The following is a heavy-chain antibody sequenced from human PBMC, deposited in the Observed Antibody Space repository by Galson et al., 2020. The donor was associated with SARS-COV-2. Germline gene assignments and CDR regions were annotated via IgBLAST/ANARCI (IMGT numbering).Heavy chain of an antibody. CDR1: GLNSRTYC. D-gene: IGHD2-21*01. CDR2: INRDDMRA. CDR3: VRGGDWRNQPFDI. J-gene: IGHJ3*02. V-gene: IGHV3-74*01. Sequence: TRGSLRLSCVASGLNSRTYCMHWVRQRPGKGLAWVSRINRDDMRARYADSVKGRFTISRDNAKNTSYLQMNSLRAEDTAGSCCVRGGDWRNQPFDIWGRGTMVTVSS.